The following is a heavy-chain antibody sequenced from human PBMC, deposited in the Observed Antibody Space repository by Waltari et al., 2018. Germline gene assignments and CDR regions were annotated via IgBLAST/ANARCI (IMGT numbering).Heavy chain of an antibody. D-gene: IGHD5-12*01. Sequence: EVQLVQSGAEVKKPGATVKISCKASGYTFTDYYMHWVQQAPGKGLEWMGRVDPEDGETIYAEKFQGRVTITADTSTDTAYMELSSLRSEDTAVYYCATGRRDGYNSQGRAFDIWGQGTMVTVSS. CDR3: ATGRRDGYNSQGRAFDI. J-gene: IGHJ3*02. CDR2: VDPEDGET. CDR1: GYTFTDYY. V-gene: IGHV1-69-2*01.